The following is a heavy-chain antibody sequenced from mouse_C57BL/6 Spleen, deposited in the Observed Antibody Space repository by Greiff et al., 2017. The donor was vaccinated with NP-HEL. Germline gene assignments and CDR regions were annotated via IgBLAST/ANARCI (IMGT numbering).Heavy chain of an antibody. V-gene: IGHV1-50*01. D-gene: IGHD1-1*01. Sequence: QVQLQQPGAELVKPGASVKLSCKASGYTFTSYWMQWVKQRPGQGLEWIGEIDPSDSYTNYNQKFKGKATLTVDTSSSTAYMQLSSLTSEDSAVYYGARYYGSSYYAMDYWGQGTSVTVSS. CDR2: IDPSDSYT. CDR3: ARYYGSSYYAMDY. CDR1: GYTFTSYW. J-gene: IGHJ4*01.